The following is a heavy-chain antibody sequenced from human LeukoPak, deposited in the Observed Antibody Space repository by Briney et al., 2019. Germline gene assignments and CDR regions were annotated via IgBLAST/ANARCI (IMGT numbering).Heavy chain of an antibody. V-gene: IGHV4-59*01. CDR1: GGSISGSY. Sequence: SETLSLTCTVSGGSISGSYWSWIRQPPGKGLEWIAYMYNSGSTNYNPSLKSRVTISIDTSKNQFSLKLSSLTAADTAIYYFARSIESYGDYGYWGQGILVTVSS. D-gene: IGHD4-17*01. CDR3: ARSIESYGDYGY. J-gene: IGHJ4*02. CDR2: MYNSGST.